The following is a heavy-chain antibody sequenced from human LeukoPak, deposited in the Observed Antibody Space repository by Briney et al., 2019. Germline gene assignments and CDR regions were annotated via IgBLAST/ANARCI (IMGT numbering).Heavy chain of an antibody. D-gene: IGHD3-22*01. V-gene: IGHV4-38-2*02. J-gene: IGHJ4*02. CDR2: IYYTGST. Sequence: SETLSLTCSVSYYSISSGYYWGWIRQPPEKGLEWIGSIYYTGSTYYNPSLKSRVTISLDTSKKQFSLKLSSVTAADTAVYYCARQRTVEKKRVTMIAVALPGPIDSWGQGTLVTVSS. CDR1: YYSISSGYY. CDR3: ARQRTVEKKRVTMIAVALPGPIDS.